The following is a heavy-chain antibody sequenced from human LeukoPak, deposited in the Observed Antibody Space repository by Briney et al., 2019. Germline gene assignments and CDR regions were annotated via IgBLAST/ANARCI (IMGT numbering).Heavy chain of an antibody. V-gene: IGHV3-21*01. CDR3: ARVALRTFDY. D-gene: IGHD4-17*01. CDR1: GITFSGYW. J-gene: IGHJ4*02. Sequence: GGSLRLSCTASGITFSGYWMNWVRQAPGKGLEWVSSISSSSSYIYYADSVKGRFTISRDNAKNSLYLQMNSLRAEGTAVYYCARVALRTFDYWGQGTLVTVSS. CDR2: ISSSSSYI.